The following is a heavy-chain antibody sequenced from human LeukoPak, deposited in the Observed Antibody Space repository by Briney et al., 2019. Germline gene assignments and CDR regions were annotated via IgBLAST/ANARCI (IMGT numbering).Heavy chain of an antibody. Sequence: SETLSLTCTVSGGSISSSSYYWGWIRQPPGKGLEWIGSIYYGGSTYYNTSLKSRGTISGDPSKNQFSLKLSSVTAADTVVYYCARYITMARGVMIQDAFDIWGQGTMVTVSS. CDR1: GGSISSSSYY. CDR2: IYYGGST. J-gene: IGHJ3*02. CDR3: ARYITMARGVMIQDAFDI. V-gene: IGHV4-39*01. D-gene: IGHD3-10*01.